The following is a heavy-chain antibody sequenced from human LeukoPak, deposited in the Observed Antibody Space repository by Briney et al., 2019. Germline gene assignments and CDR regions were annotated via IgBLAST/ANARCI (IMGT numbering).Heavy chain of an antibody. CDR3: ARDFDGGGMDV. CDR2: IGTAGDT. D-gene: IGHD3-9*01. V-gene: IGHV3-13*01. J-gene: IGHJ6*02. Sequence: GGSLRLSCAASGFTFSSYDMHWVRQATGKGLEWVSAIGTAGDTYYPGSVKGRFTISRENAKNSLYLQMNGLRAGDTAVYYCARDFDGGGMDVWGQGTTVTVSS. CDR1: GFTFSSYD.